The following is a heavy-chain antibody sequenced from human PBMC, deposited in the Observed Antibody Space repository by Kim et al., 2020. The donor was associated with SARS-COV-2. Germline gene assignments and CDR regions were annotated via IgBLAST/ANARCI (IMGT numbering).Heavy chain of an antibody. CDR3: ARHPIVSQSPVSFYGMDV. Sequence: SETLSLTCTVSGVSISSSSYCWGWIRQSPGRGLEWVGIIYFRGNTWYNPSLESRVTISVDTSKNQFSLKLSSMTAADTAVYYCARHPIVSQSPVSFYGMDVWGQGTTVTVSS. J-gene: IGHJ6*02. CDR2: IYFRGNT. CDR1: GVSISSSSYC. D-gene: IGHD1-26*01. V-gene: IGHV4-39*01.